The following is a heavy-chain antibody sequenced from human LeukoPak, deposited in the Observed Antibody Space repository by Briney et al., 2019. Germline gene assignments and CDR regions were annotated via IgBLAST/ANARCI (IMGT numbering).Heavy chain of an antibody. CDR2: IYYSVRT. Sequence: PETLSLTCTVSGVSIRSYYWSWIRQTPRKGLEWIGYIYYSVRTNYIPSLKSRVTIPVDTSKNPFSQKLSSVTAADTAVYYCARHWSSYDSSGSYSFDYWGQGTLVAVSS. D-gene: IGHD3-22*01. CDR3: ARHWSSYDSSGSYSFDY. J-gene: IGHJ4*02. V-gene: IGHV4-59*08. CDR1: GVSIRSYY.